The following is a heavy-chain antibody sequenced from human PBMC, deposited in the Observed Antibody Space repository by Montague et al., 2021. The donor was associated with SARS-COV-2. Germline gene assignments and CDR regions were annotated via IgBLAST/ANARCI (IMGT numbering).Heavy chain of an antibody. CDR1: GFTFSSYA. CDR2: IKHDGSNK. CDR3: ARVKVEGYYGMDV. Sequence: SLRLSCAASGFTFSSYAMHWVRQAPGKGLEWVADIKHDGSNKYYADSVKSRFTISRDNSKNTLYLQMNSLRAEDTAVYYCARVKVEGYYGMDVWGQGTTVTVSS. V-gene: IGHV3-30-3*01. J-gene: IGHJ6*02.